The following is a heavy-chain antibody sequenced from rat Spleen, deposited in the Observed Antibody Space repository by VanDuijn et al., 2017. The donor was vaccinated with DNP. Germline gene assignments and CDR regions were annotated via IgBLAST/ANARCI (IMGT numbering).Heavy chain of an antibody. CDR3: ATHAYGLAY. Sequence: EVQLVESGGGLVQPGNSLKLSCAASGFTFSDYAMAWVRQSPKKGLEWVATIIYDGSSTYYRDSVKGRFTISRDNAKSTLYLQMDSLRSEDTATYYCATHAYGLAYWGQGVMVTVSS. D-gene: IGHD4-1*01. V-gene: IGHV5S10*01. CDR1: GFTFSDYA. J-gene: IGHJ2*01. CDR2: IIYDGSST.